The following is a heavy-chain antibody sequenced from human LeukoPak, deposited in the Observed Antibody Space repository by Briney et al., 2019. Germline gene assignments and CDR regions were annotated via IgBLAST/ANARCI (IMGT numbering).Heavy chain of an antibody. Sequence: SETLSLTCTVSGGSISSYYWSWIRQPPGKGLEWIGYIYYSGSTNYNPSLKSRVTISVDTSKNQFSLKLSSVTAADTAVYYCARVSIVGANFDYWGQGTLVTVSS. D-gene: IGHD1-26*01. J-gene: IGHJ4*02. V-gene: IGHV4-59*01. CDR1: GGSISSYY. CDR3: ARVSIVGANFDY. CDR2: IYYSGST.